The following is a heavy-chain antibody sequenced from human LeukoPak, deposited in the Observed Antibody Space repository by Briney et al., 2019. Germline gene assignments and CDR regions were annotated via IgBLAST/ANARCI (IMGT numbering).Heavy chain of an antibody. D-gene: IGHD6-13*01. V-gene: IGHV3-30*19. CDR3: ARAVPAPGTPENAFDI. CDR2: ISRDGTLQ. CDR1: GFTFSTDG. Sequence: GGSLRLSCAASGFTFSTDGMHWVRQAPGEGLEWVAVISRDGTLQYYADSVKGRLTISRDNTQSTLYLHMNSLSTEDTALYYCARAVPAPGTPENAFDIWGQGTMVTVSS. J-gene: IGHJ3*02.